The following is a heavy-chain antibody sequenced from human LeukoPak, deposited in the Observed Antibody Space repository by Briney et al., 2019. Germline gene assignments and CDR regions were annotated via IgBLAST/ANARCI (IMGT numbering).Heavy chain of an antibody. D-gene: IGHD5-18*01. J-gene: IGHJ5*02. Sequence: SETLSLTCTVSGGSISSSSYYWGWIRQPPGKGLEWIGSIYYSGSTYYNPSLKSRVTISVDTSKNQFSLKLSSVTAADTAVYYCARSFGYSYGSPIRWFDPWGQGTLVTVSS. CDR2: IYYSGST. V-gene: IGHV4-39*07. CDR3: ARSFGYSYGSPIRWFDP. CDR1: GGSISSSSYY.